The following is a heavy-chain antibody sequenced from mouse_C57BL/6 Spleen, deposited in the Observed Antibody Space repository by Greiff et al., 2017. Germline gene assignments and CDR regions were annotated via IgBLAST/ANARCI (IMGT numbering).Heavy chain of an antibody. J-gene: IGHJ3*01. V-gene: IGHV1-52*01. CDR2: IDPSDSET. CDR3: ATCYYGTPFAY. CDR1: GYTFTSYW. Sequence: QVQLQQPGAELVRPGSSVKLSCTASGYTFTSYWMHWVKQRPIQGLEWIGNIDPSDSETHYNQKFKDKATLTVDKSSSTAYMQLSSLTSEDSAVYYCATCYYGTPFAYWGQGTLVTVSA. D-gene: IGHD1-1*01.